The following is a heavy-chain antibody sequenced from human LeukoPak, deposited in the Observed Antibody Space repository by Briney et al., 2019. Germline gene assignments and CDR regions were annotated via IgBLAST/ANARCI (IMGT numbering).Heavy chain of an antibody. Sequence: GGSLRLSCAASGFTFSSYSMNWVRQAPGKGLEWVSYISSSSSTIYYADSVKGRFTISRDNAKDSLCLQMNSLRDEDTAVYYCARSRAYDSTYWYFDLWGRGTLVTVSS. D-gene: IGHD3-22*01. V-gene: IGHV3-48*02. CDR1: GFTFSSYS. CDR3: ARSRAYDSTYWYFDL. CDR2: ISSSSSTI. J-gene: IGHJ2*01.